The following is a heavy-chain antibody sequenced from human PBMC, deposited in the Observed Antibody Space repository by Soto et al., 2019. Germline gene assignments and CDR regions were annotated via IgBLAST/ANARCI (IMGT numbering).Heavy chain of an antibody. V-gene: IGHV4-59*08. J-gene: IGHJ6*03. CDR2: IYNSGST. CDR1: GSIDHCG. D-gene: IGHD3-3*01. Sequence: GSIDHCGWRWIRKKPGKGLEWIGYIYNSGSTNYNPSLKSRVTISVDTSKNQFSLKVGSVTAADTAVFYCARTFWSGSRLDYYYMDVWGKGTTVTVSS. CDR3: ARTFWSGSRLDYYYMDV.